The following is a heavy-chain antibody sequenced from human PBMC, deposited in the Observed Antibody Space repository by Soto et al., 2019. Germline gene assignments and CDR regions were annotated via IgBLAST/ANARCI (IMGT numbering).Heavy chain of an antibody. CDR2: INHSGST. CDR3: ARGPPRFTFGGVIDSQYFDY. J-gene: IGHJ4*02. CDR1: GGSFSGYY. V-gene: IGHV4-34*01. D-gene: IGHD3-16*02. Sequence: PSETLSLTCAVYGGSFSGYYWSWIRQPPGKGLEWIGEINHSGSTNYNPSLKSRVTISVDTSKNQFSLKLSSVTAADTAVYYCARGPPRFTFGGVIDSQYFDYWGQGTLVTVSS.